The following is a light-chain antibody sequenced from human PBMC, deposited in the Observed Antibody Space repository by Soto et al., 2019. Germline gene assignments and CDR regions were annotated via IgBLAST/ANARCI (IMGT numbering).Light chain of an antibody. CDR2: EVT. CDR3: ASYAGNKVV. CDR1: SSDIGGYNY. V-gene: IGLV2-8*01. J-gene: IGLJ2*01. Sequence: QSVLTQPPSASGSPGQSVAISCTGTSSDIGGYNYVSCYQQHSGKAPKLIIYEVTRRPSGVPDRFSGSKSGSTASLTVSGLQAEDEADYYCASYAGNKVVFGGGTKVTVL.